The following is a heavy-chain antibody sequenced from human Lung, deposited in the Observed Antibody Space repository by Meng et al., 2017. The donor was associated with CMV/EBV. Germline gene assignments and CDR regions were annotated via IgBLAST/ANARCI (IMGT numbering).Heavy chain of an antibody. CDR3: ATDYDSSGYYQY. CDR2: IIPIFGTA. CDR1: GGTFSSYA. J-gene: IGHJ4*02. V-gene: IGHV1-69*05. D-gene: IGHD3-22*01. Sequence: XVXVSXXASGGTFSSYAISWVRQAPGQGLEWMGGIIPIFGTANYAQKFQGRATITTDESTSTAYMELSSLRSEDTAVYYCATDYDSSGYYQYWGQGTLVXVSS.